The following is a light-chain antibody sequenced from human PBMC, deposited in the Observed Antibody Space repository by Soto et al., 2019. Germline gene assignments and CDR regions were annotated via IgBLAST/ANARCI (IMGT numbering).Light chain of an antibody. CDR2: DIS. V-gene: IGKV1-39*01. Sequence: DIQMTQSPSSLSASVGDRVTITCRASQSISRRLNWFQQKPGKAPKLLIYDISSLQSGVPSRFSGSGSGTDFTLTISSLQPEDFATYYCQQSNSTPLTFCGGTRVEIK. CDR3: QQSNSTPLT. J-gene: IGKJ4*01. CDR1: QSISRR.